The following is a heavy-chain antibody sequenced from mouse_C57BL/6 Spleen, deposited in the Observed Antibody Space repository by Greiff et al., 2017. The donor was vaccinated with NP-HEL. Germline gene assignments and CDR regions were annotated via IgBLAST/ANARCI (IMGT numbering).Heavy chain of an antibody. J-gene: IGHJ2*01. V-gene: IGHV2-2*01. CDR1: GFSLTSYG. Sequence: QVQLQQSGPGLVQPSQCLSITCTVSGFSLTSYGVHWVRQSPGKGLEWLGVIWSGGSTAYNAAFISRLSISKDHSKSQVFFKMNSLQAVDTARYNWARNWNEYFDYGGKGTTLTVSS. CDR3: ARNWNEYFDY. CDR2: IWSGGST.